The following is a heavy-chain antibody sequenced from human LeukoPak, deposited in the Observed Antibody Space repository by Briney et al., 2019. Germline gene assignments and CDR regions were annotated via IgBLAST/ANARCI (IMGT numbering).Heavy chain of an antibody. D-gene: IGHD5-18*01. CDR3: ARHSQPDTAMVEPWYYFDY. Sequence: SETLSLTCTVPGGSISSYYWSWIRQPPGKGLEWIGYIYYSGSTNYNPSLKSRVTISVDTSKNQFSLKLSSVTAADTAVYYCARHSQPDTAMVEPWYYFDYWGQGTLVTVSS. J-gene: IGHJ4*02. CDR1: GGSISSYY. CDR2: IYYSGST. V-gene: IGHV4-59*08.